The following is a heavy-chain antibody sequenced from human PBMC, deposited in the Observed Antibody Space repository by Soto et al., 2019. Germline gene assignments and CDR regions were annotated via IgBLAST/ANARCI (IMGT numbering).Heavy chain of an antibody. J-gene: IGHJ6*02. D-gene: IGHD3-10*01. V-gene: IGHV3-30*18. CDR3: AKSRGRFGPQGGYYYYGMDV. Sequence: GGSLRLSCAASGFTFSSYGMHWVRQAPGKGLEWVAVISYDGSNKYYADSVKGRFTISRDNSKNTLYLQMNSLRAEDTAVYYCAKSRGRFGPQGGYYYYGMDVWGQGTTVTVSS. CDR1: GFTFSSYG. CDR2: ISYDGSNK.